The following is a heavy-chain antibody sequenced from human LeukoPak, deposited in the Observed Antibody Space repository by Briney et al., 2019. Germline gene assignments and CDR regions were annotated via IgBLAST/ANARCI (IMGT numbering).Heavy chain of an antibody. D-gene: IGHD1-26*01. CDR3: AKVGAPAFDY. Sequence: GGSLRLSCAASGFTFNMDWMSWVRQAPGKALEWVANITPNGGDKYYGDSVKGRFTISRDNAKNTLYLQMNSLRAEDTAVYYCAKVGAPAFDYWGRGTLVTVSS. V-gene: IGHV3-7*03. J-gene: IGHJ4*02. CDR2: ITPNGGDK. CDR1: GFTFNMDW.